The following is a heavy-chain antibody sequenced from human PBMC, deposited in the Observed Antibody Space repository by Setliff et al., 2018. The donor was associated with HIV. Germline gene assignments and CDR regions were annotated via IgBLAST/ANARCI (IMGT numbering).Heavy chain of an antibody. J-gene: IGHJ6*03. CDR2: SIPIFGTA. V-gene: IGHV1-69*13. D-gene: IGHD1-26*01. CDR1: GGTFSSYA. Sequence: SVKASCKASGGTFSSYAISWVRQAPGQGLEWMGGSIPIFGTANYAQKFQGRVTITADESTSTAYMELSSLRSEDTAVYYCARAHSGSYYYYYYMDVWGKGTTVTVSS. CDR3: ARAHSGSYYYYYYMDV.